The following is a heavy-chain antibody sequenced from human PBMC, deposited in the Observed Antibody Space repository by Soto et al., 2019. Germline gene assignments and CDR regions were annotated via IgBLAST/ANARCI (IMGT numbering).Heavy chain of an antibody. Sequence: QVQLQESGPGLVKPSETLSLTCTVSGGSVSSGSYYWSWIRQPPGKGLEWIGYIYYSGSTNYNPSLKSRVTISVATSKNQFSLKLSSVTAADTAVYYCARVIYGDARPPHWYFDIWGRGTLVTVSS. CDR3: ARVIYGDARPPHWYFDI. D-gene: IGHD4-17*01. V-gene: IGHV4-61*01. J-gene: IGHJ2*01. CDR2: IYYSGST. CDR1: GGSVSSGSYY.